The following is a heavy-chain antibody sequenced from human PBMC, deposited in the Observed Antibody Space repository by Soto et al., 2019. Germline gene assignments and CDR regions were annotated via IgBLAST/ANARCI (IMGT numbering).Heavy chain of an antibody. Sequence: EVQLVESGGGLVKPGGSLRLSCAASGFTFSSYNMNWVRQAPGKGLEWVSSISSSSSYIYYADSVKGRFTISRDNAKNSLYLQMNSLRAEDTAVYYCASNLYYDILGPFDYWGQGTLVTVSS. D-gene: IGHD3-9*01. V-gene: IGHV3-21*01. CDR1: GFTFSSYN. CDR2: ISSSSSYI. CDR3: ASNLYYDILGPFDY. J-gene: IGHJ4*02.